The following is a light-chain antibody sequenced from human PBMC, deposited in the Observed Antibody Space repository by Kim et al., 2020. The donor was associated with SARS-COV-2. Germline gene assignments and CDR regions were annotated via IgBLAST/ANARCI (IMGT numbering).Light chain of an antibody. CDR2: DNH. CDR1: NSNIGNNY. Sequence: QGVTISCSGDNSNIGNNYVSWYQQFPGTAPKLLIYDNHERPSAIPDRFSASKSGTSATLGIIGLQTGDEAEYYCATWDSSLSARVFGGGTKVTVL. CDR3: ATWDSSLSARV. V-gene: IGLV1-51*01. J-gene: IGLJ3*02.